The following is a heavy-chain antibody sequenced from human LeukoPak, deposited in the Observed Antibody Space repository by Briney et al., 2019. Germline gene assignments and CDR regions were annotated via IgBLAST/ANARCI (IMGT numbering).Heavy chain of an antibody. D-gene: IGHD3-10*01. CDR1: GNTFTSYD. Sequence: ASVKVSCKASGNTFTSYDINWVRQATGQGLEWMGWMYPNSGNTGYAQKFQGRVTMTRNTSISTAYMELSSLRSEDTAVYYCARGRFLLWFGELPRDMDVWGKGTTVTVSS. CDR3: ARGRFLLWFGELPRDMDV. J-gene: IGHJ6*03. CDR2: MYPNSGNT. V-gene: IGHV1-8*01.